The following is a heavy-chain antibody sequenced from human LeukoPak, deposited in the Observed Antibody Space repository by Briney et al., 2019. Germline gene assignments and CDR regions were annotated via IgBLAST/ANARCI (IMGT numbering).Heavy chain of an antibody. CDR3: ARGYYDSSGYSNFDY. CDR2: MNPNSGNT. CDR1: GYTFTSYD. J-gene: IGHJ4*02. V-gene: IGHV1-8*01. D-gene: IGHD3-22*01. Sequence: ASVKASCKASGYTFTSYDINWVRQATGQGLEWMGWMNPNSGNTGYAQKFQGRVTMTRNTSISTAYMELSSLRSEDTAVYYCARGYYDSSGYSNFDYWGQGTLVTVSS.